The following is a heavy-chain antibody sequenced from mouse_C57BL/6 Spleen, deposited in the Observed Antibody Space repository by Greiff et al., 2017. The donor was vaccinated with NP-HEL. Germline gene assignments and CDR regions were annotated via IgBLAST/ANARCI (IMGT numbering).Heavy chain of an antibody. D-gene: IGHD2-4*01. J-gene: IGHJ4*01. Sequence: VQLQQSGPELVKPGASVKISCKASGYTFTDYYMNWVKQSHGKSLEWIGDINPNNGGTSYNQKFKGKATLTVDKSSSTAYMELRSLTSEDSAVYYCARSGDYDASYYYAMDYWGQGTSVTVSS. CDR3: ARSGDYDASYYYAMDY. V-gene: IGHV1-26*01. CDR2: INPNNGGT. CDR1: GYTFTDYY.